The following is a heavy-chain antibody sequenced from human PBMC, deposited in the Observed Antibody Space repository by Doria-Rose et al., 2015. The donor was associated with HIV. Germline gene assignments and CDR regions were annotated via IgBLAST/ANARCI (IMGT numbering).Heavy chain of an antibody. D-gene: IGHD6-13*01. Sequence: SGPVLVKPTETLTLTCTVSGVSLSSPGMGVSWIRQPPGKALEWLANIFSDDERSDESSLKSRLTISRGSSKSQVVLTMTDMDCVDTATYYCARIKSSRWYHKYYFDFWGQGTLVIVTA. CDR1: GVSLSSPGMG. CDR2: IFSDDER. V-gene: IGHV2-26*01. J-gene: IGHJ4*02. CDR3: ARIKSSRWYHKYYFDF.